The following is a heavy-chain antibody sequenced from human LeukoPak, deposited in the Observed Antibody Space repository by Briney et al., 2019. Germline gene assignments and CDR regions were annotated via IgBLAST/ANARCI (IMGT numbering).Heavy chain of an antibody. D-gene: IGHD6-19*01. Sequence: KTSETLSLTCTVSGGSISSSSYYWGWLRQPPGKGLEWIGSIYYSGSTYYNPSLKSRVTISVDTSKNQFSLKLSSVTAADTAVYYCARDGGSGWYNYWGQGTLVTVSS. CDR2: IYYSGST. J-gene: IGHJ4*02. CDR1: GGSISSSSYY. CDR3: ARDGGSGWYNY. V-gene: IGHV4-39*02.